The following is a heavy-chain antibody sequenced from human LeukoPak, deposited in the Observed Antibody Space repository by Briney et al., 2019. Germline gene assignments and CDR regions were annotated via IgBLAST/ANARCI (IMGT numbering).Heavy chain of an antibody. CDR1: GGSISSSRYY. J-gene: IGHJ4*02. V-gene: IGHV4-39*07. CDR3: ASRQIRWYLDY. D-gene: IGHD4-23*01. CDR2: IYYSGST. Sequence: SETLSLTCTGSGGSISSSRYYWGWIRQPPGKGLEWIGSIYYSGSTYHNPSLKSRVTILVDTSKNQFSLKLRSVTAADTAVYYCASRQIRWYLDYWGQGTLVTVSS.